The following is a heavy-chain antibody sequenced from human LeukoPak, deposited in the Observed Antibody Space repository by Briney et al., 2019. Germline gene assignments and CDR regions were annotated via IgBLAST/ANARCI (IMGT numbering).Heavy chain of an antibody. V-gene: IGHV3-21*01. CDR1: GFYFSAYS. D-gene: IGHD2-2*01. J-gene: IGHJ4*02. Sequence: PGGSLRLSCAASGFYFSAYSMNWVRQAPGKGLEWVSSINTGSTYMYYADSVKGRFTISGDNAKNSLHLQMSSLRADDTAVYFCARDRVEIVPAVIDFWGQGTLVTVSS. CDR3: ARDRVEIVPAVIDF. CDR2: INTGSTYM.